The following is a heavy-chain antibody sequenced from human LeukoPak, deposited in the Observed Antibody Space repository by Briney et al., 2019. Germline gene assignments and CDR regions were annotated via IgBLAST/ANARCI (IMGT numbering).Heavy chain of an antibody. V-gene: IGHV3-53*01. CDR2: IYSGGST. J-gene: IGHJ4*02. CDR3: ARGVRGYSYGSSDY. CDR1: GFTVSSNY. D-gene: IGHD5-18*01. Sequence: GGSLRLSCAASGFTVSSNYMSWVRQAPGKGLEWVSVIYSGGSTYYADSVKGRFTISRDNSKNTLYLQMNSLRAEDTAVYYCARGVRGYSYGSSDYWGQGTLVTVSS.